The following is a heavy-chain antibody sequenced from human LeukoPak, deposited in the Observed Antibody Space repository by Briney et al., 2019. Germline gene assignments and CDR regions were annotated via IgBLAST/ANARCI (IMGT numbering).Heavy chain of an antibody. CDR2: IYYSGST. Sequence: PSETLSLTCSVSGASISDYYWNWIRQSPEKGLEWIGYIYYSGSTNYNPSLKSRVTISVDTSKNQFSLKLSSVTAADTAVYYCARVVRLYYFDYWGQGTLVTVSS. J-gene: IGHJ4*02. CDR1: GASISDYY. CDR3: ARVVRLYYFDY. V-gene: IGHV4-59*01. D-gene: IGHD3-22*01.